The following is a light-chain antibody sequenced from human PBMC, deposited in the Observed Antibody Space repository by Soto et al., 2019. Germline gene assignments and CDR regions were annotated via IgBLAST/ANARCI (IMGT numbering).Light chain of an antibody. CDR1: QSVSTSH. J-gene: IGKJ1*01. Sequence: EIVLTQSPGTLYLSPGERATLSCRTSQSVSTSHLAWYQQKLGQAPSLLLYATSSRAPAIPDRLSGSGSGTDFTHTISRLEPEDFAVYYCQQYGTSPPTFGQGSKVDIK. V-gene: IGKV3-20*01. CDR3: QQYGTSPPT. CDR2: ATS.